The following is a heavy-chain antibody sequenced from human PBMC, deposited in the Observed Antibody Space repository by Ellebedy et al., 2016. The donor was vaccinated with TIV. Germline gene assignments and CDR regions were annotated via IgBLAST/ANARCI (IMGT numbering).Heavy chain of an antibody. Sequence: GESLKISCAASGFTFSSYGMNWVRQAPGKGLEWVSYISSSSSTVHYADSVQGRFIVSRDNAKNSLFLQMNSLRAEDTAVYYCARDPLRLTGYTTSWCDFWGQGTLVTVSS. CDR3: ARDPLRLTGYTTSWCDF. J-gene: IGHJ5*01. V-gene: IGHV3-48*04. CDR2: ISSSSSTV. D-gene: IGHD6-13*01. CDR1: GFTFSSYG.